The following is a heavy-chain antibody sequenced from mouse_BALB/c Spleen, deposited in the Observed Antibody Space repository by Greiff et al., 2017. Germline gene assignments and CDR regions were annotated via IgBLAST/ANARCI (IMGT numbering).Heavy chain of an antibody. CDR1: GFTFTDYY. CDR3: ARDSGTKGWYFDV. V-gene: IGHV7-3*02. D-gene: IGHD1-3*01. CDR2: IRNKANGYTT. Sequence: DVMLVESGGGLVQPGGSLRLSCATSGFTFTDYYMSWVRQPPGKALEWLGFIRNKANGYTTEYSASVKGRFTISRDNSQSILYLQMNTLRAEDSATYYCARDSGTKGWYFDVWGAGTTVTVSS. J-gene: IGHJ1*01.